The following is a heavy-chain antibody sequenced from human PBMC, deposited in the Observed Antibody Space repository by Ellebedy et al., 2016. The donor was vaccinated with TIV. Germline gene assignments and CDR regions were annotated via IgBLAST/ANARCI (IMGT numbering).Heavy chain of an antibody. CDR2: YSGFKE. D-gene: IGHD6-25*01. J-gene: IGHJ4*02. Sequence: GESLKISCAASGFNLSTSDMYWVRQAPGKGLEWVASYSGFKEIYVDSVKGRFTISRDNSKNTMFLQMNSLRAEDTALYYCATDSGGDYRQALGYWGQGTLVTVSS. CDR3: ATDSGGDYRQALGY. CDR1: GFNLSTSD. V-gene: IGHV3-33*07.